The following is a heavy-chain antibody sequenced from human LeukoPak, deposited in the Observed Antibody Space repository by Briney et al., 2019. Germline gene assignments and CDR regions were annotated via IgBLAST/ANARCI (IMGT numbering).Heavy chain of an antibody. J-gene: IGHJ4*02. CDR2: INPSGGST. D-gene: IGHD3-10*01. Sequence: ASVKVSRKASGYTFTSYYMHWVRQAPGQGLEWMGIINPSGGSTSYAQKFQGRVTMTEDTSTDTAYMELSSLRSEDTAVYYCATKPEMVRGVISGYWGQGTLVTVSS. CDR3: ATKPEMVRGVISGY. CDR1: GYTFTSYY. V-gene: IGHV1-46*01.